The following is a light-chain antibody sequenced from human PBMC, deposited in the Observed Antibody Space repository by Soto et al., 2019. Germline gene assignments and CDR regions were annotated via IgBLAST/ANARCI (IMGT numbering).Light chain of an antibody. CDR1: QSVSSY. V-gene: IGKV3-11*01. Sequence: EIVLTQSPATLSLSPGERATLSCRASQSVSSYLAWYQQKPGQAPRLLIYDASNRATGIPARFSGSGSGTDFTLTISSLEPEDFAVYYCQQYNSYFPITFGGGTKVEIK. CDR2: DAS. J-gene: IGKJ4*01. CDR3: QQYNSYFPIT.